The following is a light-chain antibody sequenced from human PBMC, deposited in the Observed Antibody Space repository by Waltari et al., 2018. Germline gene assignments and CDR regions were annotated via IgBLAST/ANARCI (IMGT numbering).Light chain of an antibody. J-gene: IGLJ2*01. CDR2: DVS. V-gene: IGLV2-14*01. CDR3: SSQSSNDVVL. CDR1: TDDVGGYNS. Sequence: QSARTQPASVSGSPGQSVTIFCPGTTDDVGGYNSCSWYQGPPGQAPRVIIYDVSDRPSGVSDRFSGSKSGNTASLTISGLQAEDEADYYCSSQSSNDVVLFGGGTKLTVL.